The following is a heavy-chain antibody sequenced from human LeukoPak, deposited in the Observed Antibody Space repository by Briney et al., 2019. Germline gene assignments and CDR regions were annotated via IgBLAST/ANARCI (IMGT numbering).Heavy chain of an antibody. J-gene: IGHJ4*02. V-gene: IGHV3-30*02. CDR1: GFTFSTYG. D-gene: IGHD2-2*01. Sequence: QPGGSLRLSCAASGFTFSTYGMHWVRQAPGKGLEWVAFIRYDGSNKYFAGSVKGRFTISRDNSKNTLYLQMNSLRAEDTAVYYCAKDELRYCGSTSCYSPDYWGQGTLVTVSS. CDR3: AKDELRYCGSTSCYSPDY. CDR2: IRYDGSNK.